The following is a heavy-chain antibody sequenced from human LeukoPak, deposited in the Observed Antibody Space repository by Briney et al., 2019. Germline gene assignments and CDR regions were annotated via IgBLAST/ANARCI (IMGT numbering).Heavy chain of an antibody. J-gene: IGHJ4*02. CDR1: GYSISSGYY. CDR3: AGCRITGTRPFDY. D-gene: IGHD1-7*01. V-gene: IGHV4-38-2*02. Sequence: SETLSLTCTVSGYSISSGYYWGWIRQPPGKGLEWIGSIYHSGSTYYNPSLKSRVTISVDTSKNQFSLKLSSVTAPDTAVYYCAGCRITGTRPFDYWGQGTLVTVSS. CDR2: IYHSGST.